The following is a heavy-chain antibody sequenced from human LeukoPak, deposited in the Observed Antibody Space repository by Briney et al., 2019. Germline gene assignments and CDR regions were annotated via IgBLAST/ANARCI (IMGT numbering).Heavy chain of an antibody. D-gene: IGHD3-9*01. Sequence: ASVKVSCKASGYTFTGCYMHWVRQAPGQGLEWMGWINPNSGGTNYAQKFQGRVTMTRDTSISTAYMELSRLRSDDTAVCYCAREVRLRYFDWSYGGRDYWGQGTLVTVSS. CDR3: AREVRLRYFDWSYGGRDY. V-gene: IGHV1-2*02. CDR2: INPNSGGT. CDR1: GYTFTGCY. J-gene: IGHJ4*02.